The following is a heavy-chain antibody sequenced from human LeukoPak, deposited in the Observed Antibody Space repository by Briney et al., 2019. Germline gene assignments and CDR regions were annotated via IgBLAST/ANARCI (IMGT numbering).Heavy chain of an antibody. J-gene: IGHJ4*02. CDR3: AKATDYYDSSGYYHRPDY. CDR1: GFIFSSYA. Sequence: GGSLRLSCAASGFIFSSYAMSGVRQAPGKGVEWVSAISGSGGSTYYADSVKGRFTISSDNSKITLHLQMTGLGADDTAVYYCAKATDYYDSSGYYHRPDYWGKGTLVTVSS. D-gene: IGHD3-22*01. CDR2: ISGSGGST. V-gene: IGHV3-23*01.